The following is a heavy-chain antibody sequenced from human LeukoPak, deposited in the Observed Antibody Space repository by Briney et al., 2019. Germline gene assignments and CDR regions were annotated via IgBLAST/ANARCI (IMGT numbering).Heavy chain of an antibody. V-gene: IGHV3-23*01. CDR2: ISGSGGST. CDR3: AKGTVTGYFPQYYFDY. Sequence: GGSLRLSCAASGFTFSSYAMSWVRQAPGKGLEWVSAISGSGGSTYYADSVKGRFTISRDNSKNTLYLQMNSLRAEDTAVYYCAKGTVTGYFPQYYFDYWGQGTLVTISS. D-gene: IGHD3-9*01. CDR1: GFTFSSYA. J-gene: IGHJ4*02.